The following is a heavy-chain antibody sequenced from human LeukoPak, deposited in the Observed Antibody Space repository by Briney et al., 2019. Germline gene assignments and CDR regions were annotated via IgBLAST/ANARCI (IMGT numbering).Heavy chain of an antibody. Sequence: PGGSLRLSCAASGFTFSEYWMHWVRQAPGKGLVWVSRINTAGSAAVYADSVKGRFTISRDDAKNTLYLQMNSLRAEDTAVYYCARLVVTDILARGAFDIWGHGTMVTVSS. CDR3: ARLVVTDILARGAFDI. D-gene: IGHD2-21*02. J-gene: IGHJ3*02. CDR2: INTAGSAA. V-gene: IGHV3-74*01. CDR1: GFTFSEYW.